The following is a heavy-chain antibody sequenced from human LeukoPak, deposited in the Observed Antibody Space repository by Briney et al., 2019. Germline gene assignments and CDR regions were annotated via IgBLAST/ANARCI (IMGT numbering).Heavy chain of an antibody. Sequence: PGGSLRLSCAASGFIVSSNFMSWVRQAPGKGLEWVSAISGSGGRTYYADSVEGRFTISRDNSKNTLYLQMDSLRAEDTAVYYCAKDWELLPYYFDYWGQGTLVTVSS. J-gene: IGHJ4*02. CDR3: AKDWELLPYYFDY. CDR2: ISGSGGRT. V-gene: IGHV3-23*01. CDR1: GFIVSSNF. D-gene: IGHD1-26*01.